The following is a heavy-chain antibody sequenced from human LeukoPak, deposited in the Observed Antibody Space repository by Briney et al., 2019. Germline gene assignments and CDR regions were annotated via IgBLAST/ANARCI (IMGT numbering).Heavy chain of an antibody. D-gene: IGHD3-3*01. Sequence: PGGSLRLSCAASGFTFSNAWMGWVRQAPGKGLEWVGRIKSKTDGGTTDYAAPVKGRFTISRDDSKNTLYLQMNSLKTEDTAVYYCSLEWIFGGYYMDVWGKGTTVTVSS. CDR1: GFTFSNAW. CDR3: SLEWIFGGYYMDV. J-gene: IGHJ6*03. CDR2: IKSKTDGGTT. V-gene: IGHV3-15*01.